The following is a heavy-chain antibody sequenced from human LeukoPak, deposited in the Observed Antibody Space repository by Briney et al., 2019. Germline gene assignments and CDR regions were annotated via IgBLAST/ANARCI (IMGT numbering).Heavy chain of an antibody. D-gene: IGHD2-8*01. CDR1: GFTFSSYW. CDR3: AREARGTRAAFDI. V-gene: IGHV3-7*01. CDR2: IKEDGTNK. Sequence: PGGSLRLSCAASGFTFSSYWMSWVRQAPGKGLEWAANIKEDGTNKYYVGSVRGRFTIFRDNAKNSLYLQMNSLRADDTAMYYCAREARGTRAAFDIWGQGTMVTVFS. J-gene: IGHJ3*02.